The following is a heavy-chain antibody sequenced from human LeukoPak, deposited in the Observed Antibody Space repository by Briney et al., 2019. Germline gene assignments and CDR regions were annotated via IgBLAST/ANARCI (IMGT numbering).Heavy chain of an antibody. D-gene: IGHD6-13*01. CDR3: ARFWYSSSSYNWFDP. CDR1: GGSISSYY. V-gene: IGHV4-4*07. CDR2: IYTSGST. J-gene: IGHJ5*02. Sequence: SETLSLTCTVSGGSISSYYWSWIRQPAGKGLEWIGRIYTSGSTNYNPSLKSRVTVSVDTSKNQFSLKLSSVTAADTAVYYCARFWYSSSSYNWFDPWGQETLVTVSS.